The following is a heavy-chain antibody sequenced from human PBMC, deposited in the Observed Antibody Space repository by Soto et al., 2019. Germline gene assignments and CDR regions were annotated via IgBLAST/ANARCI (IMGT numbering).Heavy chain of an antibody. J-gene: IGHJ3*02. CDR1: GGSISSSSYY. V-gene: IGHV4-39*01. D-gene: IGHD1-26*01. Sequence: PSETLSLTCTGSGGSISSSSYYWGWIRQPPGKGLEWIGSIYYSGSTYYNPSLKSRVTISVDTSKNQFSLKLSSVTAADTAVYYCARHHRGAATTLRDDAFDIWGQGTMVTVSS. CDR3: ARHHRGAATTLRDDAFDI. CDR2: IYYSGST.